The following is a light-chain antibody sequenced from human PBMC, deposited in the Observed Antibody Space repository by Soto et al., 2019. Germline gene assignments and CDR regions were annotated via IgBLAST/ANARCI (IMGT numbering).Light chain of an antibody. CDR1: QTINSNY. V-gene: IGKV3D-20*02. Sequence: EIVLTQSPGTLSLSPGERATLSCRASQTINSNYLVWFQQKPGQAPRLLIYGASSRATGIPDRFSGSGSGTDFTLTISSLEPEDFAVYYCQQRSNWLISFGPGTKVDIK. J-gene: IGKJ3*01. CDR2: GAS. CDR3: QQRSNWLIS.